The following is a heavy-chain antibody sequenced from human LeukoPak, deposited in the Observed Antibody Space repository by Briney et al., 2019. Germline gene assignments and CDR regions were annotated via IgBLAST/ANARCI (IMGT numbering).Heavy chain of an antibody. Sequence: ASVKVSCKASGYTFTGYYMHWVRQAPGQGLEWMGWINPNSGGTNYAQKFQGRVTMTRDTSISTAYMELSRLRSDDTAVYYCARDRGHYDIFPRDETLDHWGQGTLVTVSS. D-gene: IGHD3-9*01. CDR2: INPNSGGT. CDR1: GYTFTGYY. V-gene: IGHV1-2*02. CDR3: ARDRGHYDIFPRDETLDH. J-gene: IGHJ4*02.